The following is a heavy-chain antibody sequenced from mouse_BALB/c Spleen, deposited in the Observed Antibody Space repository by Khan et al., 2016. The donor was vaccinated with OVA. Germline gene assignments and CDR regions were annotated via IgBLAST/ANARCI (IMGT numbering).Heavy chain of an antibody. D-gene: IGHD1-2*01. Sequence: VQLKQSGPGLVKPSQSLSLTCTVTGYSITSGYGWNWIRQFPGNKLEWMCYISYSGSTNYNQSLKSRISITRDTSKNQFFLQLTSVTTEDTATYYCARTARFVYWGQGTTLTVSA. V-gene: IGHV3-2*02. J-gene: IGHJ2*01. CDR3: ARTARFVY. CDR2: ISYSGST. CDR1: GYSITSGYG.